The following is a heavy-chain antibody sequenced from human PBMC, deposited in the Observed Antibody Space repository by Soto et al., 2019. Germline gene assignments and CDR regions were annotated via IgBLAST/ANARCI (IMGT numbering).Heavy chain of an antibody. D-gene: IGHD3-22*01. Sequence: NLGESLKISCKGSGYSFTSYWISWVRQMPGKGLEWMGRIDPSDSYTNYSPSFQGHVTISADKSISTAYLQWSSLKASDTAMYYCARLHYYEAHQAFKERARAFDIWGQGTMVTVSS. CDR3: ARLHYYEAHQAFKERARAFDI. J-gene: IGHJ3*02. V-gene: IGHV5-10-1*01. CDR1: GYSFTSYW. CDR2: IDPSDSYT.